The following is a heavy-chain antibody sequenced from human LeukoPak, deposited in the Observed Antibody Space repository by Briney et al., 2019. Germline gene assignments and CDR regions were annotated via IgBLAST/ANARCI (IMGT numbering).Heavy chain of an antibody. CDR1: GGTFSSYA. Sequence: GASVTVSYKASGGTFSSYAISWVRQAPGQGREWMGGIIPIFGTANYAQKFQGRVTITADESTSTAYLELSSLRSEDTAVYYCARERLYYDSSGYYAFDYWGQGTLVTVSS. J-gene: IGHJ4*02. CDR2: IIPIFGTA. CDR3: ARERLYYDSSGYYAFDY. V-gene: IGHV1-69*13. D-gene: IGHD3-22*01.